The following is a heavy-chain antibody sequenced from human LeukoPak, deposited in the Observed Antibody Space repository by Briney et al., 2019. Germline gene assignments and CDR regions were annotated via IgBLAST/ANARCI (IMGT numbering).Heavy chain of an antibody. D-gene: IGHD3-3*01. J-gene: IGHJ5*02. CDR1: GYTFTGYY. CDR3: ARSGYDFWSGYYS. CDR2: INPNSGGT. V-gene: IGHV1-2*02. Sequence: ASVKVSCKASGYTFTGYYMHWVRQAPGQGLEWMGWINPNSGGTNYAQKFQGRVTMTRDTSISTAYMELSRLRSDDTAVYYCARSGYDFWSGYYSWGRGTLVTVSS.